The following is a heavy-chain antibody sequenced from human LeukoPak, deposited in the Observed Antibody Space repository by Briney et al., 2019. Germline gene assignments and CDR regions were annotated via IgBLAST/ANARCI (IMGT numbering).Heavy chain of an antibody. V-gene: IGHV3-30*02. J-gene: IGHJ6*03. CDR1: GFTFSSYG. D-gene: IGHD1-1*01. Sequence: GGSLRLSCAASGFTFSSYGMHWVRQAPGKGLEWVAFIRYDGSNKYYADSVKGRFTISRDNSKNTLYLQMNSLRAEDTAVYYCAKDRSGTGYCHYYMDVWGKGTTVTVSS. CDR3: AKDRSGTGYCHYYMDV. CDR2: IRYDGSNK.